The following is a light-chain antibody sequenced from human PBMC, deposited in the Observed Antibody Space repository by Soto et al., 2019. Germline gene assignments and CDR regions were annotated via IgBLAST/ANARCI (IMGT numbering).Light chain of an antibody. V-gene: IGKV1-5*03. CDR1: QSISSW. J-gene: IGKJ1*01. Sequence: DIQMTQSPSTLSASVGDRVTITCRASQSISSWLAWYQQKPGKAPKLLIYKASSLESGVPSRSSGSGSGTEFTLTISSLQPDDLATYYCQQYNSYPWTFGQGTKVDIK. CDR2: KAS. CDR3: QQYNSYPWT.